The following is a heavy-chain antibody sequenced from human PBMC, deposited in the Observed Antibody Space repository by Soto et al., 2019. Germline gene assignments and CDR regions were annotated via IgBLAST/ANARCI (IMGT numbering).Heavy chain of an antibody. V-gene: IGHV4-39*01. D-gene: IGHD2-21*02. CDR2: IYYSGNT. Sequence: QLQLQESGPGLVKPSETLSLTCTVPGGSVSSSSYYWAWIRQPPGKGLQWIGSIYYSGNTFFSPSLKSRVTISLDTSKSQFSLKLSSVTAADTAVYYCARHSGVVTASGYYFDYWGQGTLVTVSS. J-gene: IGHJ4*02. CDR3: ARHSGVVTASGYYFDY. CDR1: GGSVSSSSYY.